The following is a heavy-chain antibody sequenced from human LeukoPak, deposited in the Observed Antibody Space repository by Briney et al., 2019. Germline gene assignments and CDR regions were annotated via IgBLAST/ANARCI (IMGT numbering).Heavy chain of an antibody. J-gene: IGHJ1*01. CDR2: INHTGTT. V-gene: IGHV4-34*01. D-gene: IGHD4-23*01. CDR1: GGSFSEYY. CDR3: ARGDSTVTPKYFQY. Sequence: SETLSLTCAVYGGSFSEYYWNWIRQSPGKGLEWIGEINHTGTTNYNPSLKSPVTISVDTSKNQFSLRVTSVTAADTAVYYCARGDSTVTPKYFQYWGQGTLVTVSS.